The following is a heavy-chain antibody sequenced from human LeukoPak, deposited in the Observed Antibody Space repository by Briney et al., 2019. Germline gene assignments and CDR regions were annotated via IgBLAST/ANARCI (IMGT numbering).Heavy chain of an antibody. Sequence: PGGSLRLSCAASEFTFSSYSINWVRQAPGKGLEWVSSISSGSSYIYYADSVKGRFTVSRDNAKNSLYLQMNSLRVEDTAVYYCARDFLHLGGWGQGTMVTVSS. CDR3: ARDFLHLGG. D-gene: IGHD3-16*01. CDR2: ISSGSSYI. CDR1: EFTFSSYS. J-gene: IGHJ3*01. V-gene: IGHV3-21*01.